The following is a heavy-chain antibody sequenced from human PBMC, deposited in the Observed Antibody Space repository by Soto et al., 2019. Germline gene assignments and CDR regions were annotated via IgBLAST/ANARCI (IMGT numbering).Heavy chain of an antibody. D-gene: IGHD2-15*01. CDR2: IFPIDSDT. Sequence: PVESLTIWCKGSGYTFTRNWIVWVRQMPGKGLEWMGIIFPIDSDTRYSPSSQGQVTISADNSISTAYLQWSSLKASDTAIYYCATPGGSEFNAFDVWGQGTMVTVS. J-gene: IGHJ3*01. CDR3: ATPGGSEFNAFDV. CDR1: GYTFTRNW. V-gene: IGHV5-51*01.